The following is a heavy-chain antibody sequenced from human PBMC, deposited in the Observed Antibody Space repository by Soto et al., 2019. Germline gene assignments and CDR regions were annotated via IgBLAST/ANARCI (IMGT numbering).Heavy chain of an antibody. V-gene: IGHV3-33*01. J-gene: IGHJ5*02. CDR1: GFTFSSYG. Sequence: QVQLVESGGGVVQPGRSLRLSCAASGFTFSSYGMHWVRQAPGKGLEWVAVIWYDGSNKYYADSVKGRFTISRDNSKNTLYLQMNSLRAEDTAVYYCARGYYDFWSGYWNWFDPWGQGTLVTVSS. D-gene: IGHD3-3*01. CDR3: ARGYYDFWSGYWNWFDP. CDR2: IWYDGSNK.